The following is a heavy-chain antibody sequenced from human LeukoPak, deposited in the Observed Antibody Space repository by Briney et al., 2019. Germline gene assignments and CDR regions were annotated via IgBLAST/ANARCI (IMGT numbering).Heavy chain of an antibody. CDR2: IYHDETT. CDR1: GSSISSDYY. V-gene: IGHV4-38-2*01. J-gene: IGHJ4*02. D-gene: IGHD2-8*01. Sequence: SETLSLTCAVSGSSISSDYYWGWVRQPPGKGLEWVGSIYHDETTYYNPSLKSRVTISLVTSKKQFSLMLASVTAADTAIYYCANAVTEDFFDSWGQGILVTVSS. CDR3: ANAVTEDFFDS.